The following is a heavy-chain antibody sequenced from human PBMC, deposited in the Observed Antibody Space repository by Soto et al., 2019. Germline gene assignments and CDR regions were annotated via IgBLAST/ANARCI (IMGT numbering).Heavy chain of an antibody. J-gene: IGHJ4*02. Sequence: GGSLRLSCAASGFTFSSYAMSWVRQAPGKGLEWVSVISGSGGSKYYADSVKGRFTISRDHSKNTLYLQMKGLRADDTAVYYCAKGSDYYDSNGYYSTDFWGQGTLVTVSS. V-gene: IGHV3-23*01. CDR2: ISGSGGSK. CDR1: GFTFSSYA. D-gene: IGHD3-22*01. CDR3: AKGSDYYDSNGYYSTDF.